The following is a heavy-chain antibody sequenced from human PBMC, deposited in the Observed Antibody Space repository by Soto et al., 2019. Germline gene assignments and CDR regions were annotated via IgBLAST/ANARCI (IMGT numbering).Heavy chain of an antibody. V-gene: IGHV3-21*01. CDR3: ARSGDGDPDVYFDY. CDR1: GFTFSSYS. D-gene: IGHD3-10*01. J-gene: IGHJ4*02. CDR2: ISSSRSYI. Sequence: GGSLRLSCAASGFTFSSYSMNWVRQAPGKGLEWVSSISSSRSYIYYADSVKGRFTISRDNAKNSLYLQMNSLRADDTAVYYCARSGDGDPDVYFDYWGQGTLVTVSS.